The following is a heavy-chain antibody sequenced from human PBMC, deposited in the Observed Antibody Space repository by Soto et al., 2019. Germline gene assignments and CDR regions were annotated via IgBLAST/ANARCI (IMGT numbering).Heavy chain of an antibody. CDR2: ISGSGGST. CDR3: AKDGGYEENNEYYFDY. CDR1: GFTFSSYA. J-gene: IGHJ4*02. V-gene: IGHV3-23*01. D-gene: IGHD5-12*01. Sequence: PGGSLRLSCAASGFTFSSYAMSWVRQAPGKGLEWVSAISGSGGSTYYADSVKGRFTISRDNSKNTLYLQMNSLRAEDTAVYYCAKDGGYEENNEYYFDYWGQGTLVTVSS.